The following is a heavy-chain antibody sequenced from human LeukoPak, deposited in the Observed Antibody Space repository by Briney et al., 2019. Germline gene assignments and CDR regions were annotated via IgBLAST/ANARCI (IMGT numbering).Heavy chain of an antibody. CDR2: IYYSGST. D-gene: IGHD6-13*01. J-gene: IGHJ4*02. V-gene: IGHV4-59*12. CDR3: ARGRIAAAGTSSFDY. CDR1: DGSISSYY. Sequence: SETLFLTCTVSDGSISSYYWSWIGQPPGKGLEWIGSIYYSGSTYYNPSLKSRVTISVDTSKNQFSLKLSSVTAADTAVYYCARGRIAAAGTSSFDYWGQGTLVTVSS.